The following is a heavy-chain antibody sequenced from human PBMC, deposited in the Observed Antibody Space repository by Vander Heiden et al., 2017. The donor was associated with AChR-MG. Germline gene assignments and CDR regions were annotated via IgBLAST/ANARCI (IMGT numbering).Heavy chain of an antibody. D-gene: IGHD2-15*01. J-gene: IGHJ4*02. CDR1: GFRFSTDY. Sequence: EVQLVESGGGLVQPGESLRPTTPASGFRFSTDYLHWVRQAPGKGLEWVSYINPGGNTMYYADSVRGRLTISRDNARNSMDLQLNSLRVEDTAVYYCTRGGRLGHCSGGTCYGIDHWGQGTLVTVSS. V-gene: IGHV3-48*01. CDR2: INPGGNTM. CDR3: TRGGRLGHCSGGTCYGIDH.